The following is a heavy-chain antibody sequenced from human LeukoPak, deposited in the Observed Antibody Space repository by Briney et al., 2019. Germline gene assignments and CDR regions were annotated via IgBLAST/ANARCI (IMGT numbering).Heavy chain of an antibody. D-gene: IGHD3-22*01. CDR1: GYTFTSYY. CDR2: INPSGGST. V-gene: IGHV1-46*01. J-gene: IGHJ4*02. Sequence: ASVKVSCKASGYTFTSYYMHWVRQAPGQGLEWMGIINPSGGSTSYAQKFQGRVTMTRDMSTSTVYMELSSLRSEDTAVYYCARGVYYYDSSGYYPLHFDYWGQGTLVTVSS. CDR3: ARGVYYYDSSGYYPLHFDY.